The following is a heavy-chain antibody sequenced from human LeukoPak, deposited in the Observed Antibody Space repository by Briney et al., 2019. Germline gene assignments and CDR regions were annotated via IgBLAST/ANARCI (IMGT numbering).Heavy chain of an antibody. CDR2: ISYDGSNK. J-gene: IGHJ4*02. Sequence: PERSLRLSCAASGFTFSSYAMHWVRQAPGKGLEWVAVISYDGSNKYYADSVKGRFTISRDNSKNTLYLQMNSLRAEDTAVYYCARSPTAMVNYFDYWGQGTLVTVSS. CDR3: ARSPTAMVNYFDY. CDR1: GFTFSSYA. D-gene: IGHD5-18*01. V-gene: IGHV3-30*04.